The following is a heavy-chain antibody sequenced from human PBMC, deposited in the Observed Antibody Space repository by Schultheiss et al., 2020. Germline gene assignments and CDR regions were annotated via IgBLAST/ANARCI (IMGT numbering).Heavy chain of an antibody. V-gene: IGHV4-39*07. Sequence: SETLSLTCTVSGGSISSSSYYWGWIRQPPGKGLEWIGSIYHSGSTYYNPSLKSRVTISVDTSKNQFSLKLSSVTAADTAVYYCARVGIAAALLRNDYWGQGTLVTVSS. CDR3: ARVGIAAALLRNDY. D-gene: IGHD6-13*01. J-gene: IGHJ4*02. CDR2: IYHSGST. CDR1: GGSISSSSYY.